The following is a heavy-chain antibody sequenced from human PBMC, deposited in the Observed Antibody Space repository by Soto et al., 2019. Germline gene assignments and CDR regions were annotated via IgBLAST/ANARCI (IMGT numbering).Heavy chain of an antibody. J-gene: IGHJ6*02. V-gene: IGHV4-59*08. CDR1: GGSITTYY. Sequence: PSETLSLTCTVSGGSITTYYWCWIRQPPGKGLEWIAYISYSGSTNYSPSLKSRVTISADTSKNQFSLKLSSVTAADTAVYYCARLRGNYYGLDVWGQGTTVTVS. CDR3: ARLRGNYYGLDV. CDR2: ISYSGST. D-gene: IGHD3-10*01.